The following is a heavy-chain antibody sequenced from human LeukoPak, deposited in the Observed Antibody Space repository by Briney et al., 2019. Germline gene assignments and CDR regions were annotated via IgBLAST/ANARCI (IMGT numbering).Heavy chain of an antibody. CDR3: ARDPHTGNDQNFDY. CDR1: GGAINSYD. D-gene: IGHD5-12*01. J-gene: IGHJ4*02. Sequence: PSATLSLTCSVCGGAINSYDWNCIRQSPGKGLEWIGYIYYSGRTNYNPSLQSRVTISVDTSKNQFSLKLTSVTAADTAVYYCARDPHTGNDQNFDYWAREPWSPSPQ. CDR2: IYYSGRT. V-gene: IGHV4-59*12.